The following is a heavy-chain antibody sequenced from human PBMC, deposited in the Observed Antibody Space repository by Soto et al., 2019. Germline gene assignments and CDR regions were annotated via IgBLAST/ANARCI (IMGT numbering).Heavy chain of an antibody. CDR1: GSIFAGYW. D-gene: IGHD3-22*01. CDR3: ARQIYDSDTGPNFQYYFDS. V-gene: IGHV5-10-1*01. CDR2: IDPSDSQT. J-gene: IGHJ4*02. Sequence: LKISCNGSGSIFAGYWITWVRQKPGKGLEWMGRIDPSDSQTYYSPSFRGHVTISVTKSITTVFLQWSSLRASDTAMYYCARQIYDSDTGPNFQYYFDSWGQGTPVTVSS.